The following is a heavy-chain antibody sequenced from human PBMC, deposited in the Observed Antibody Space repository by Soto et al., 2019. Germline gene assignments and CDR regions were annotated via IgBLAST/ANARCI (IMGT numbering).Heavy chain of an antibody. CDR2: INAGNGNT. J-gene: IGHJ3*01. D-gene: IGHD3-3*01. V-gene: IGHV1-3*01. Sequence: ASVKVSCKASGYTFTSYAMRWVRQAPGQRLEWMGWINAGNGNTKYSQKFQGRVTITRDTSASTAYMELSSLRSEDTAVYYCARDRALTYYDFFFGYAPAPGAFDFWGQGTMVTVSS. CDR3: ARDRALTYYDFFFGYAPAPGAFDF. CDR1: GYTFTSYA.